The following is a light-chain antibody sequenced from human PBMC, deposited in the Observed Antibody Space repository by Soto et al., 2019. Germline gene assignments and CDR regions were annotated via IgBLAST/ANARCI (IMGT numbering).Light chain of an antibody. CDR3: QQYGSSPPFT. Sequence: EIVLTQSPGTLSLSPGKRATLSCRASQSVSSNFLAWYQQRPGQAPRLLIYGASNRATGIPERFSGSGSGTDFTLTISRLEPEDFAVYYCQQYGSSPPFTFGPGTKVDIK. CDR2: GAS. J-gene: IGKJ3*01. V-gene: IGKV3-20*01. CDR1: QSVSSNF.